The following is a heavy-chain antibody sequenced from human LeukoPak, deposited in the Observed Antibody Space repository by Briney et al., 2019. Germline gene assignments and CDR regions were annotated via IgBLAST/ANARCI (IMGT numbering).Heavy chain of an antibody. CDR1: GGSFSSYY. CDR2: INHSGST. D-gene: IGHD5-18*01. CDR3: ARVDSYAPLFDY. Sequence: KSSETLSLTCAVYGGSFSSYYWSWIRQPPGKGLEWIGEINHSGSTNYNPSLKSRVTISVDTSKNQFSLKLSSVTAADTAVYYCARVDSYAPLFDYWGQGTLVTVSS. V-gene: IGHV4-34*01. J-gene: IGHJ4*02.